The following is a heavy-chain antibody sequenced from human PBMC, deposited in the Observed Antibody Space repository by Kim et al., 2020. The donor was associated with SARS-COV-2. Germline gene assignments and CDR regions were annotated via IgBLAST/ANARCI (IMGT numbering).Heavy chain of an antibody. Sequence: GGSLRLSCAASGFTFSSYGMHWVRQAPRKGLEWVAVISYDGSNKYYADSVKGRFTISRDNSKNTLYLQMNSLRAEDTAVYYCARDFIYYDILTGYSPRYGPAHHYYYYCMDVWGQGTTVTVSS. D-gene: IGHD3-9*01. CDR1: GFTFSSYG. V-gene: IGHV3-30*03. CDR3: ARDFIYYDILTGYSPRYGPAHHYYYYCMDV. J-gene: IGHJ6*02. CDR2: ISYDGSNK.